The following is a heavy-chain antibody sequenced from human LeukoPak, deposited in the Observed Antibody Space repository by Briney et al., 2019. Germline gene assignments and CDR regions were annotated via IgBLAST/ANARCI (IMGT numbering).Heavy chain of an antibody. J-gene: IGHJ4*02. CDR3: AKGDVVGSLDY. Sequence: GGSLRLSCAASGFTFRSYAMSWVRQAPGKGLEWVSAISSSGGSTYYADSVKGRFTISRDNSKNTLYLQMNSLRAEDTAVYYCAKGDVVGSLDYWGQGTLVTVSS. CDR2: ISSSGGST. D-gene: IGHD1-26*01. V-gene: IGHV3-23*01. CDR1: GFTFRSYA.